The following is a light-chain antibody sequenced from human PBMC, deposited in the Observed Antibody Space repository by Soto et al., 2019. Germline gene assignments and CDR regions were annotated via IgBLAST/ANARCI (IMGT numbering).Light chain of an antibody. J-gene: IGKJ5*01. CDR2: LGS. V-gene: IGKV2-28*01. CDR3: MQRIEFPIT. Sequence: DNVMTQSPLSLPVTPGEPASISWMSSQSLLHSNGYNYLDWYLQKPGQSPQLLIYLGSNRASGVPDRFSGSGSGTDFTLKISRVEAEDVGLYYCMQRIEFPITFGQRTRLEIK. CDR1: QSLLHSNGYNY.